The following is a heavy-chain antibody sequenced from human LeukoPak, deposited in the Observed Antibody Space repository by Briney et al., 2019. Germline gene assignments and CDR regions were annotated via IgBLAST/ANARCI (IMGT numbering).Heavy chain of an antibody. CDR2: IYENGGTT. CDR3: AKDFRIGYSAHFDY. Sequence: GGSLRLSCVGSGFTFRSHAMSWVRQAPEKGLEFVSGIYENGGTTYYADSVKGRLSISRDNSKNTLYLQMDSLRGEDTAVYYCAKDFRIGYSAHFDYWGQGALVTVSS. CDR1: GFTFRSHA. D-gene: IGHD2-21*01. J-gene: IGHJ4*02. V-gene: IGHV3-23*01.